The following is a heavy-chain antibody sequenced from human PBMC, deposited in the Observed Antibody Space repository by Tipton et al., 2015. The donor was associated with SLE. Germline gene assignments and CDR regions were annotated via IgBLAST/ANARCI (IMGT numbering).Heavy chain of an antibody. CDR3: ANDVAAAGTGGDY. D-gene: IGHD6-13*01. CDR1: GFTFSSYS. J-gene: IGHJ4*02. V-gene: IGHV3-21*01. CDR2: ISSSSSYI. Sequence: SLRLSCAASGFTFSSYSMNWVRQAPGKGLEWVSSISSSSSYIYYADSVKGRFTISRDNSKNTLYLQMNSLRAEDTAVYYCANDVAAAGTGGDYWGQGTLVTVSS.